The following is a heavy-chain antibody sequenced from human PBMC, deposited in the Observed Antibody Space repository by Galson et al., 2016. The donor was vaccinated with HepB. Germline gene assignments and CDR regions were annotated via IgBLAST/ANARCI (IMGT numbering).Heavy chain of an antibody. CDR3: ARDLPGDYNGMDV. CDR2: IDHSESDT. J-gene: IGHJ6*02. V-gene: IGHV5-10-1*01. Sequence: QSGAEGKKPGESLRIACRGAGYSFTSYWSNWVRKMPGKGMEWMERIDHSESDTNDNPSFQGPVAILADKSVNTAYLQWSSLKASDTATYYWARDLPGDYNGMDVWGQGTTVTVSS. D-gene: IGHD2-2*01. CDR1: GYSFTSYW.